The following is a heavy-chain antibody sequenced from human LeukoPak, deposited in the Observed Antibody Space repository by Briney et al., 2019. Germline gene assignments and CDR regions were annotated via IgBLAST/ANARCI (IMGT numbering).Heavy chain of an antibody. CDR3: AREGGSYANDAFDI. D-gene: IGHD1-26*01. CDR1: GGSISSSSYY. Sequence: SETLSLTCTVSGGSISSSSYYWGWIRQPPGKGLEWIGYIYYSGSTNYNPSLKSRVTISVDTSKNQFSLKLSSVTAADTAVYYCAREGGSYANDAFDIWGQGTMVTVSS. CDR2: IYYSGST. J-gene: IGHJ3*02. V-gene: IGHV4-61*01.